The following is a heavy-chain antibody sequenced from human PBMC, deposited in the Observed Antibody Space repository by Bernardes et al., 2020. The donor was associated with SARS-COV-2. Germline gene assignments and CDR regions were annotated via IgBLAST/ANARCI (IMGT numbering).Heavy chain of an antibody. CDR1: GFIFRSSW. J-gene: IGHJ4*02. D-gene: IGHD3-10*01. Sequence: GGSLRLSCAASGFIFRSSWMHWVRRVPGEGLVWVSRTNEDGRTTNYADSVQGRFTISRDNAKNTLYLQMNSLRAEDTAVYYCVRDAGGAGSHWGQGTLVTVSS. V-gene: IGHV3-74*01. CDR2: TNEDGRTT. CDR3: VRDAGGAGSH.